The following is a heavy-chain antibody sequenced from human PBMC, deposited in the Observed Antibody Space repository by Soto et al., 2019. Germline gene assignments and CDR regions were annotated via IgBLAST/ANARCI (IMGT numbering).Heavy chain of an antibody. Sequence: GASVKVSCKASGGTFSSYTISWVRQAPGQGLEWMGRIIPILGIANYAQKFQGRVTITADKSTSTAYMELSSLRSEDTAVYYCAREGRGYSGYNLIDYWGQGTLVTVSS. D-gene: IGHD5-12*01. V-gene: IGHV1-69*04. CDR3: AREGRGYSGYNLIDY. J-gene: IGHJ4*02. CDR1: GGTFSSYT. CDR2: IIPILGIA.